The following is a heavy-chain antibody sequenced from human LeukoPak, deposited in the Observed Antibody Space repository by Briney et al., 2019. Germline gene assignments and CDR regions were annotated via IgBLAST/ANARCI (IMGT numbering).Heavy chain of an antibody. J-gene: IGHJ5*02. CDR2: ISASGGST. CDR3: AKADGSWTYDP. D-gene: IGHD5-24*01. V-gene: IGHV3-23*01. CDR1: GFTFSSYA. Sequence: HPGGSLRLSCAASGFTFSSYAMGWVRQAPGKGLEWVSAISASGGSTHYADSVKGRFTISRDNSKNTLFLQMNSLRAEDTAVYYCAKADGSWTYDPWGQGTLVTVSS.